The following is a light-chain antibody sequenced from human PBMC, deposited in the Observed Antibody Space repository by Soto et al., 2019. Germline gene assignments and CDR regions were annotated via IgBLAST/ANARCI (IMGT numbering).Light chain of an antibody. V-gene: IGLV2-23*02. Sequence: QSALTQPASVSGSPGQSITISCTGTSRDVGAYKLVSWYQQHPGKAPKLIIYEVGERPSGASNRFSGSKSGNTASLTISGLQADDDAYYYCGSYAGCSRVFGTGTKVTVL. CDR1: SRDVGAYKL. CDR3: GSYAGCSRV. CDR2: EVG. J-gene: IGLJ1*01.